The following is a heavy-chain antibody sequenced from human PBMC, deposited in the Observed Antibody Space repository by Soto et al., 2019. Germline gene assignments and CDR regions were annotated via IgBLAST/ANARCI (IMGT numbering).Heavy chain of an antibody. CDR2: ISWNSGSI. Sequence: GGSLRLSCAASGFTFDDYAMHWVRQAPGKGLEWVSGISWNSGSIGYADSVKGRFTISRDNAKNSLYLQMNSLRAEDTALYYCAKDRSSSSRYYYYGMDVWGQGTTVTVSS. CDR1: GFTFDDYA. V-gene: IGHV3-9*01. J-gene: IGHJ6*02. CDR3: AKDRSSSSRYYYYGMDV. D-gene: IGHD6-6*01.